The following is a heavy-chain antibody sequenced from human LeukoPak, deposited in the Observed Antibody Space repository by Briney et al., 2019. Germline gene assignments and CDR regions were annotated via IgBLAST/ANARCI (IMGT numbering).Heavy chain of an antibody. CDR2: INPNSGGT. CDR1: GYTFTGYY. Sequence: ASVKASCKASGYTFTGYYMHWVRQAPGQGLEWMGWINPNSGGTNYAQKFQGRVTMTRDTSISTAYMELSRLRSDDTAVYYCARSDIVVVPAAYIDYWGQGTLVTVSS. J-gene: IGHJ4*02. D-gene: IGHD2-2*01. CDR3: ARSDIVVVPAAYIDY. V-gene: IGHV1-2*02.